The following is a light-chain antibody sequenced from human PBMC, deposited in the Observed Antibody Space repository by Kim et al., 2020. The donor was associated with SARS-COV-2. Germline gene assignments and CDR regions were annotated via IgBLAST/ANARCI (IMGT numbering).Light chain of an antibody. CDR3: QVWDSTTDHPV. Sequence: APGKTARMTCGGNAVGRKTLHWYQQKPGQAPVLVIYYDSDRPSGIPERFSGSNSGNTATLTISRVEAGDEADYYCQVWDSTTDHPVFGGGTQLTVL. CDR2: YDS. J-gene: IGLJ3*02. CDR1: AVGRKT. V-gene: IGLV3-21*04.